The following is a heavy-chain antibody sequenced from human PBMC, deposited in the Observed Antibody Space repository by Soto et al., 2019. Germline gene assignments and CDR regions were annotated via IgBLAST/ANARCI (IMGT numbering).Heavy chain of an antibody. V-gene: IGHV3-23*01. Sequence: EVQLLESGGGLVQPGGSLRLSCVAPGFSFRNFAMSWIRQAPGKGLEWISGISDTGSHIYYADSVRGRFSISRDNPKITLYLQMNSLRVNDTAVYYCAKGGSPYFNDDPFYIWGQGTMVTVSS. D-gene: IGHD2-15*01. J-gene: IGHJ3*02. CDR1: GFSFRNFA. CDR3: AKGGSPYFNDDPFYI. CDR2: ISDTGSHI.